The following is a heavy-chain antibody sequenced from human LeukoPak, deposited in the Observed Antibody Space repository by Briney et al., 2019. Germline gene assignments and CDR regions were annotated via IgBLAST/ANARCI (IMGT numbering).Heavy chain of an antibody. CDR1: GYTFTSYD. CDR2: MNPNSGNT. J-gene: IGHJ6*02. D-gene: IGHD3-9*01. Sequence: GASVKVSCKASGYTFTSYDINSVRQATGRGLEWMGWMNPNSGNTGYAQKFQGRVNMTRNTSISTAYMELSSLRSEDTAVYHCARGYVLRYFDWLSDYGMDVWGQGTTVTVSS. CDR3: ARGYVLRYFDWLSDYGMDV. V-gene: IGHV1-8*01.